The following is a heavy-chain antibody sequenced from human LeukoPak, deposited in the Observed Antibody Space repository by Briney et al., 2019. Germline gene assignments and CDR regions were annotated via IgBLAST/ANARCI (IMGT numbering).Heavy chain of an antibody. D-gene: IGHD6-13*01. CDR1: GGSISSSSYY. CDR2: IYYSGST. V-gene: IGHV4-39*01. CDR3: ARQVGSSWYAYNWFDP. Sequence: WETLSLTCTVSGGSISSSSYYWGWIRKPPGKGLEWIGSIYYSGSTYYNPSLKSRVTISVDTSKNQFSLKLSSVTAADTAVYYCARQVGSSWYAYNWFDPWGQGTLVTVSS. J-gene: IGHJ5*02.